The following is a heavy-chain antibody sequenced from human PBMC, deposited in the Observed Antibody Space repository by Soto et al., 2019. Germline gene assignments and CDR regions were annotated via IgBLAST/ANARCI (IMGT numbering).Heavy chain of an antibody. CDR1: GYTFTSYA. CDR2: INAGNGNT. D-gene: IGHD3-3*01. V-gene: IGHV1-3*01. J-gene: IGHJ6*02. CDR3: ARSEYDFWSGSSGYYYYGMDV. Sequence: GASVKVSFKASGYTFTSYAMHWVRQAPGQRLEWMGWINAGNGNTKYSQKFQGRVTITRDTSASKAYMELSSLRSEDTAVYYCARSEYDFWSGSSGYYYYGMDVWGQGTTVTVSS.